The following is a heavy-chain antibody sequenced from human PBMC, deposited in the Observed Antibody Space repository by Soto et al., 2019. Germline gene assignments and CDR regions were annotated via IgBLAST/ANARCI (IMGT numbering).Heavy chain of an antibody. V-gene: IGHV4-59*01. CDR3: AREGFSGYEALDY. J-gene: IGHJ4*02. CDR2: IAYTGIT. Sequence: QVQLQESAPGLLKPSETLSLTCSVSGGPIRSYYLSWVRQAPGKGLEWIAYIAYTGITGYNPSLRSRVTISGDTSQNLFSLKMTSVTAADTAVYYCAREGFSGYEALDYWGQGILVTVSS. CDR1: GGPIRSYY. D-gene: IGHD5-12*01.